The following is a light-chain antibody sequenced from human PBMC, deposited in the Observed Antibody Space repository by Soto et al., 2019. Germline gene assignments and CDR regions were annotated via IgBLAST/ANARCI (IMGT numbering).Light chain of an antibody. J-gene: IGKJ2*01. CDR2: DAS. CDR1: QSIRYY. Sequence: VLTQSPGTLSLSPGERATLSCRASQSIRYYLAWYQQKPGQAPRLLIYDASNRATGVPARFSGSGSGTDFTLTISSLEPEDFAVYYCQQRSDWPRTFGQGTKLEIK. V-gene: IGKV3-11*01. CDR3: QQRSDWPRT.